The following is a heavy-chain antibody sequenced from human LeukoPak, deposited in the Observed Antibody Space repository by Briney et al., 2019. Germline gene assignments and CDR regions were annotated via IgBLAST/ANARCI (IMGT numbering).Heavy chain of an antibody. J-gene: IGHJ4*02. CDR3: ARQDGYNGGY. CDR2: INPNSGGT. V-gene: IGHV1-2*02. Sequence: EASVKVSCKASGYTFTGYYIHWVRQAPGQGLEWMGWINPNSGGTNYAQKFQGRVTMTRDTSISTAYMELSRLRSDDTAVYYCARQDGYNGGYWGQGTLVTVSS. CDR1: GYTFTGYY. D-gene: IGHD5-24*01.